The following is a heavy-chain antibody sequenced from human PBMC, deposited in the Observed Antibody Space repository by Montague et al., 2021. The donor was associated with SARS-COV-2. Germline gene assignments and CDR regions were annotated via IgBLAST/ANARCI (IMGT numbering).Heavy chain of an antibody. Sequence: SLRLSCAASGFTFSSYAMHWVRQAPGKGLEWVAVISYDGSNKYYADSVKGRLTTSRDNSKNTLYLQMNSLRAEDTAVYYCARVLGGYYGMDVWGQGTTVTVSS. CDR2: ISYDGSNK. J-gene: IGHJ6*02. D-gene: IGHD2/OR15-2a*01. CDR3: ARVLGGYYGMDV. V-gene: IGHV3-30-3*01. CDR1: GFTFSSYA.